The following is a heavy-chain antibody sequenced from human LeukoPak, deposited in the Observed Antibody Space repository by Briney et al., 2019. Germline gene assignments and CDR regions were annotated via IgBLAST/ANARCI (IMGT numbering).Heavy chain of an antibody. V-gene: IGHV3-7*05. CDR1: GFAFSSYW. D-gene: IGHD4-17*01. CDR2: IKQGGSDK. CDR3: AKGHSDYGTGFDL. Sequence: GGSLRLSCATSGFAFSSYWMSWVRQAPGKGLEWVANIKQGGSDKYYVDSVKGRFTISRDDAKNSLYLQMNSLRAEDTAVYYCAKGHSDYGTGFDLWGQGTLVTVSS. J-gene: IGHJ4*02.